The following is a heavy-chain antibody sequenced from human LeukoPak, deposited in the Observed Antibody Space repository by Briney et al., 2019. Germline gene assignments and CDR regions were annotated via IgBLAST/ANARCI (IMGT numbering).Heavy chain of an antibody. CDR2: IDSSGGT. D-gene: IGHD3-10*01. CDR3: AKDLGYYGSGSYYRPIDY. CDR1: GFTFSNYD. J-gene: IGHJ4*02. V-gene: IGHV3-13*01. Sequence: GGSLRLSCAASGFTFSNYDMHWVRQPTGKGLEWVSAIDSSGGTYYPGSVKGRFTISRENAKNSLYLQMNSLRAEDTAVYYCAKDLGYYGSGSYYRPIDYWGQGTLVTVSS.